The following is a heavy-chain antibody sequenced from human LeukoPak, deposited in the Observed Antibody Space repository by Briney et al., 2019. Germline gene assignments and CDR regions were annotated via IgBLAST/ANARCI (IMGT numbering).Heavy chain of an antibody. CDR2: IWYDGSNQ. V-gene: IGHV3-33*01. J-gene: IGHJ4*02. CDR1: GFTFSSYG. Sequence: GRSLRLSCAASGFTFSSYGMHWVRQAPGKGLEWVASIWYDGSNQYYADSVKGRFTISRDNSKNTLYLQMNSLRAEDTAVYYCARDRGYSYLFDCWGQGTLVTVSS. CDR3: ARDRGYSYLFDC. D-gene: IGHD5-18*01.